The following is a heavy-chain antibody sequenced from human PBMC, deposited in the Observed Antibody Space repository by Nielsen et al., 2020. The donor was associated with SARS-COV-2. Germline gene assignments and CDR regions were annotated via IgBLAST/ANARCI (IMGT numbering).Heavy chain of an antibody. CDR2: IYTSGST. V-gene: IGHV4-4*07. D-gene: IGHD5-24*01. CDR3: ARAAGWGWLQAIPPEFDY. CDR1: GGSISSYY. J-gene: IGHJ4*02. Sequence: SETLSLTCTVSGGSISSYYWSWIRQPAGKGLEWIGRIYTSGSTNYNPSLKSRVTMSVDTSTNQFSLKLSSVTAADTAVYYCARAAGWGWLQAIPPEFDYWGQGTLVTVSS.